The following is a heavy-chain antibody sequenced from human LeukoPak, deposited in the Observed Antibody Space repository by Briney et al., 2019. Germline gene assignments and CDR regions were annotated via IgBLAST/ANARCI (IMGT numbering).Heavy chain of an antibody. CDR1: RYNFTPYW. D-gene: IGHD5-18*01. Sequence: GESLRISCQSSRYNFTPYWIVWVRQMPGKGLEWMGITFAGYSYSIYSPSFQGQVTMSVDKSISTAYLQWSSLKASDTAMYYCARRRDERGYKDIFDIWGQGTMVTVSS. CDR2: TFAGYSYS. CDR3: ARRRDERGYKDIFDI. J-gene: IGHJ3*02. V-gene: IGHV5-51*01.